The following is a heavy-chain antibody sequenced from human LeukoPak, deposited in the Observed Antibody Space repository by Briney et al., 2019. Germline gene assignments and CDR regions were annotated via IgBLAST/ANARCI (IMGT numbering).Heavy chain of an antibody. CDR1: GGFISSGGYY. CDR2: ISYSGST. CDR3: AAQRGRKLSFDY. Sequence: SETLSLTCTVSGGFISSGGYYWSWIRQPPGKRLEWIGYISYSGSTYYNSSLKSRVTISVDTSKNQFSLKLSSVIAADTAVYYCAAQRGRKLSFDYWGQGTLVTVSS. J-gene: IGHJ4*02. V-gene: IGHV4-30-4*01. D-gene: IGHD1-26*01.